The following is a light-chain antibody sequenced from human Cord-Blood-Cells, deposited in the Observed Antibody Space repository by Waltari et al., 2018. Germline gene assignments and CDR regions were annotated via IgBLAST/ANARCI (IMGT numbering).Light chain of an antibody. CDR3: QQYNNWPLA. J-gene: IGKJ4*01. V-gene: IGKV3-15*01. CDR2: GAS. CDR1: QSVSSN. Sequence: EIVMTQSPAPLSVSPGERATLSSSDSQSVSSNLAWYQQKPGQAPRLLIYGASTRATGIPARFSGSGSGTEFTLTISSLQSEDFAVYYCQQYNNWPLAFGGGTKVEIK.